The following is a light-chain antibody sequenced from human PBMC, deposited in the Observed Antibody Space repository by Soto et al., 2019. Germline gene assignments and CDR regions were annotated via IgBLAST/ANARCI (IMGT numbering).Light chain of an antibody. V-gene: IGKV3-15*01. J-gene: IGKJ2*01. CDR1: QSVSSN. CDR2: GAS. CDR3: QQDDTWVRET. Sequence: ETVMTRSPATLSLSPLEGATLSCISRQSVSSNLVWYQHRPGQAPRLLIYGASTRATGIPDRFSGRGYETEFTLTISSLESEDVAVYFCQQDDTWVRETFGQGTKVDIK.